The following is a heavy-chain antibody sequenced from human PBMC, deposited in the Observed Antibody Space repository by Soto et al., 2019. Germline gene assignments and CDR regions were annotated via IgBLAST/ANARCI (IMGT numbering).Heavy chain of an antibody. J-gene: IGHJ6*02. D-gene: IGHD2-2*03. V-gene: IGHV4-59*11. CDR1: GGSINNHY. CDR2: IYYTGGT. CDR3: ARNVLDEPYYYYGMDV. Sequence: PSETLSLTCTVSGGSINNHYWSWIRQPPGMGLEWIGYIYYTGGTNYHPSLKSRVTISVDTSKNQFSLTLTSVTAADTAVYYCARNVLDEPYYYYGMDVWGQGTTVTVSS.